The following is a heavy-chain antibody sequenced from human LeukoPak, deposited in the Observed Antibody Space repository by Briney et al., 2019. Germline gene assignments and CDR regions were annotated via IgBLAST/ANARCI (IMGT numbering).Heavy chain of an antibody. Sequence: GGSLRLSCAAPGFTFSSHWMQWVRQVPGKGLVWVSRINSDGSDTNYADSVKGRFTISRDNAKNTVYLQMNSLRVEDTAVYYCARGSHHFDSWGQGTLVTVSS. CDR2: INSDGSDT. V-gene: IGHV3-74*01. J-gene: IGHJ5*01. CDR3: ARGSHHFDS. CDR1: GFTFSSHW.